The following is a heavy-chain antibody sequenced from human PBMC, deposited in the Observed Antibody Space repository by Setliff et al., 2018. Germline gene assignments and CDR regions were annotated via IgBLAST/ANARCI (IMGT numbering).Heavy chain of an antibody. CDR2: IYHKGKT. J-gene: IGHJ3*02. Sequence: SETLSLTCGVSGISISSDHYWGWIRQPPGKGLEWIATIYHKGKTYYNPSLDSRVTISLDTSKNHFSLRLSSVTAADTAVYYCASPRRDDLDSPFDAFDIWGQGTKGTVS. CDR3: ASPRRDDLDSPFDAFDI. V-gene: IGHV4-38-2*01. D-gene: IGHD3-3*01. CDR1: GISISSDHY.